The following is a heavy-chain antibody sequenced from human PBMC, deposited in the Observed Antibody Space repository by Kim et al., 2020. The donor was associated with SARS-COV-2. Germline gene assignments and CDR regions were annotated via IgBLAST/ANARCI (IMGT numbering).Heavy chain of an antibody. V-gene: IGHV7-4-1*02. J-gene: IGHJ6*02. CDR2: INTNTGNP. Sequence: ASVKVSCKASGYTFTSYAMNWVRQAPGQGLEWMGWINTNTGNPTYAQGFTGRFVFPLDTSVSTAYLQISSLKAEDTAVYYCARDWGVYGDFWSGYLFPLGYYYYGMDVWGQGTTVTVSS. CDR3: ARDWGVYGDFWSGYLFPLGYYYYGMDV. D-gene: IGHD3-3*01. CDR1: GYTFTSYA.